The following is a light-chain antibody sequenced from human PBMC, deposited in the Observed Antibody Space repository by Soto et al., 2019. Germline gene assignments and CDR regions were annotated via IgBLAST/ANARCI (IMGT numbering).Light chain of an antibody. CDR1: QDISSY. V-gene: IGKV1-9*01. CDR2: AAS. J-gene: IGKJ4*01. Sequence: DIQLTQSPSFLSASVGDRVTITCRASQDISSYLAWYQQKPGKAPKRLIYAASTLQSGVPSRFSGSGSGTEFTLTISSLQPEDFATYYCQQLERYPSTFGGGTKVDIK. CDR3: QQLERYPST.